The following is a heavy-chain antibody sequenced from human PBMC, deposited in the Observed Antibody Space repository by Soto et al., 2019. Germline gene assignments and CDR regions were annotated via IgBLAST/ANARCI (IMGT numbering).Heavy chain of an antibody. Sequence: QVQLVESGGGVVQPGRSLRLSCAASGFPFSRYAMHWVRQAPGKGLEWVAVISYDGSNKYHADSVKGRFTISRDNSKNTLFLKMDSLRGDDTAMYYCSKDLAYYGSGTYYALDVWGQGTTVTVSS. V-gene: IGHV3-30*18. CDR1: GFPFSRYA. CDR2: ISYDGSNK. D-gene: IGHD3-10*01. CDR3: SKDLAYYGSGTYYALDV. J-gene: IGHJ6*02.